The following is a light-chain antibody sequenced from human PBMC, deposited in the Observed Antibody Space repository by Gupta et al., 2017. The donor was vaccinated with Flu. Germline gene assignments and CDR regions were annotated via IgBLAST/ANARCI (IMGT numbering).Light chain of an antibody. Sequence: TCSGDKLGHKYACWYHQRPGQSPVLVIYEDNKRPSGIPERFSGSNSGNTATLTISGNQTMDEADYYCQAWDGSTVVCGGGTKLTVL. V-gene: IGLV3-1*01. J-gene: IGLJ2*01. CDR3: QAWDGSTVV. CDR1: KLGHKY. CDR2: EDN.